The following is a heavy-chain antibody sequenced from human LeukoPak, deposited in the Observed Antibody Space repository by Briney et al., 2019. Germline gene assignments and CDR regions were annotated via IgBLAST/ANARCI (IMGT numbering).Heavy chain of an antibody. J-gene: IGHJ5*02. CDR1: GFTLDDYG. V-gene: IGHV3-20*04. D-gene: IGHD3-3*01. Sequence: RPGGSLGLSCAASGFTLDDYGMSWVRQAPGKGLEWVSGINWNGGSTGYADSVKGRFTISRDNAKNSLYLQMNSLRAEDTALNYCARAEYRDYDFWSGYSQYNWFDPWGQGTLVTVSS. CDR2: INWNGGST. CDR3: ARAEYRDYDFWSGYSQYNWFDP.